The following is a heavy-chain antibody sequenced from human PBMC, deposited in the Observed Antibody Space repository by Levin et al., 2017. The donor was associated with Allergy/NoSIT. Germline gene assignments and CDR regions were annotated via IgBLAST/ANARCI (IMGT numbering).Heavy chain of an antibody. J-gene: IGHJ5*02. CDR1: GGSISSYY. Sequence: SETLSLTCTVSGGSISSYYWSWIRQPPGKGLEWIGYIYYSGSTNYNPSLKSRVTISVDTSKNQFSLKLSSVTAADTAVYYCARRITMVRGDHNWFDPWGQGTLVTVSS. D-gene: IGHD3-10*01. V-gene: IGHV4-59*08. CDR3: ARRITMVRGDHNWFDP. CDR2: IYYSGST.